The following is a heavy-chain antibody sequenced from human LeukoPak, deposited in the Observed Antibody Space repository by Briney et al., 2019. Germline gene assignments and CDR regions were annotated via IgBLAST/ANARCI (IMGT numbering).Heavy chain of an antibody. J-gene: IGHJ4*02. D-gene: IGHD4-17*01. Sequence: SETLSLTCAVYGGSFSGYYWSWIRQPPGKGLEWIGEINHRGSTNYNPSLKSRVTISVDTSKNQFSLKLSSVTAADTAVYYCARGTMTTVTNYFDYWGQGTLVTVSS. CDR1: GGSFSGYY. CDR2: INHRGST. V-gene: IGHV4-34*01. CDR3: ARGTMTTVTNYFDY.